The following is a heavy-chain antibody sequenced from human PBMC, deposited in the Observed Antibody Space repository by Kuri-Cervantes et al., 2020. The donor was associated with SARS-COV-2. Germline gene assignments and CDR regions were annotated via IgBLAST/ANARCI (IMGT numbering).Heavy chain of an antibody. D-gene: IGHD3-3*01. CDR1: GYTFTGYY. V-gene: IGHV1-2*02. CDR3: ARGTTIFGVAIWFDP. Sequence: ASVKVSCKASGYTFTGYYMHWVRQAPGQGLEWMGWINPNSGGTNYAQKFQGRVTMTRDTSISTAYMELSRLRSDDTAVYYCARGTTIFGVAIWFDPWGQGTQVTVSS. J-gene: IGHJ5*02. CDR2: INPNSGGT.